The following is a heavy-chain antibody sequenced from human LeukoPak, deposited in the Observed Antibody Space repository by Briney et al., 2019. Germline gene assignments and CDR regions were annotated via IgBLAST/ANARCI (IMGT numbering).Heavy chain of an antibody. CDR1: GFTFSSYS. V-gene: IGHV3-21*01. CDR3: ARSQVGATPYFDY. J-gene: IGHJ4*02. Sequence: GGSLRLSCAASGFTFSSYSMNWVRQAPGKGLEWVSSISSSSSYIYYAVSVKGRFTISRDNAKNSLYLQMNSLRAEDTAVYYCARSQVGATPYFDYWGQGTLVAVYS. D-gene: IGHD1-26*01. CDR2: ISSSSSYI.